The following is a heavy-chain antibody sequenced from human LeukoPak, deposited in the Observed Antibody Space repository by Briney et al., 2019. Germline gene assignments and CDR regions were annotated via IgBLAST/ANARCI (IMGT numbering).Heavy chain of an antibody. V-gene: IGHV4-34*01. CDR1: GESFSGYY. J-gene: IGHJ4*02. CDR3: ARRGLGRPDY. D-gene: IGHD3/OR15-3a*01. Sequence: SETLSLTCAVYGESFSGYYWSWIRQPPGKGLEWIGEITHSGSTNYNPSLRSRVTISVDTSKKQFSLSLSSVTAADTAVYYCARRGLGRPDYWGQGTLVTVSS. CDR2: ITHSGST.